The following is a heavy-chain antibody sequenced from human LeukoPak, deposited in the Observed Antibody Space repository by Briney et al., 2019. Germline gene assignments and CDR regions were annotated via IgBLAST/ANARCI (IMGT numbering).Heavy chain of an antibody. D-gene: IGHD2-2*01. J-gene: IGHJ6*02. V-gene: IGHV1-69*13. CDR1: GGTFSSYA. Sequence: ASVKVSCKASGGTFSSYAISWVRQAHGQGLEWMGGIIPIFGTANYAQKFQGRVTITADESTSTAYMELSSLRSEDTAVYYCARDRVGYCSSTSCYAGRGRYGMDVWGQGTTVTVSS. CDR2: IIPIFGTA. CDR3: ARDRVGYCSSTSCYAGRGRYGMDV.